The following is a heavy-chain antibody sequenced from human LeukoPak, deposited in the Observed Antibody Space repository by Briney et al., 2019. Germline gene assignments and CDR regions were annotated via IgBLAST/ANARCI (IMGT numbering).Heavy chain of an antibody. CDR1: GFTFSSYS. J-gene: IGHJ4*02. V-gene: IGHV3-21*01. CDR2: ISSSSSYI. Sequence: PGGSLRLSCAASGFTFSSYSMNWVRQAPGKGLEWVSSISSSSSYIYYADSVKGRFTISRDNAKNSLYLQMNSLRAEDTAVYYCARDGERYYYDSSGYYYWGQGTLVTVSS. CDR3: ARDGERYYYDSSGYYY. D-gene: IGHD3-22*01.